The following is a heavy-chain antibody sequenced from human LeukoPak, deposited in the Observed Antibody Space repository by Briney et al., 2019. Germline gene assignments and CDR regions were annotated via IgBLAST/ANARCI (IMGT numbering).Heavy chain of an antibody. J-gene: IGHJ4*02. CDR1: GFTFSSYG. CDR3: ARGIETFDQ. CDR2: ISSSSSTI. V-gene: IGHV3-48*01. D-gene: IGHD2-15*01. Sequence: PGGSLRLSCAASGFTFSSYGMNWVRQAPGKGLEWVSYISSSSSTIYNADSVKGRFTISRDNAKNSLYLHMNSLRPEDTAVYYCARGIETFDQWGQGTLVTVSS.